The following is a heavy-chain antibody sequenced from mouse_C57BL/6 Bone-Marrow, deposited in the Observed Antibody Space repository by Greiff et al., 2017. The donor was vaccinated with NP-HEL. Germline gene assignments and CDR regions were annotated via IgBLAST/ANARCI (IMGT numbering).Heavy chain of an antibody. Sequence: VQLKQSGTVLARPGASVKMSCKTSGYTFTSYWMHWVKQRPGQGLEWIGAIYPGNSDTSYNQKFKGKAKLTAVTSASTAYRELSSLTNEDSAVYYCTRSHYYGSSNFDYWGQGTTLTVSS. J-gene: IGHJ2*01. CDR1: GYTFTSYW. V-gene: IGHV1-5*01. D-gene: IGHD1-1*01. CDR3: TRSHYYGSSNFDY. CDR2: IYPGNSDT.